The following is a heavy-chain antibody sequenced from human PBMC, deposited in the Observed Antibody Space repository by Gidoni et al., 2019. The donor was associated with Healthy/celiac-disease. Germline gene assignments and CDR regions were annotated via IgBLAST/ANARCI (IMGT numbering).Heavy chain of an antibody. J-gene: IGHJ6*02. D-gene: IGHD3-9*01. Sequence: EVQLLESGGGLVQPGGSLRLSCAASGFTFSSYAMSWVRQAPGKGLEWVSAISGSGGSTYYADSVKGRFTISRDNSKNTLYLQMNSLRAEDTAVYYCAKSMADYDTYYYYGMDVWGQGTTVTVSS. CDR3: AKSMADYDTYYYYGMDV. CDR2: ISGSGGST. V-gene: IGHV3-23*01. CDR1: GFTFSSYA.